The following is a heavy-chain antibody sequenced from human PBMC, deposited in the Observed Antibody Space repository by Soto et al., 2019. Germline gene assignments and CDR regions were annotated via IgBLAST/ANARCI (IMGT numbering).Heavy chain of an antibody. V-gene: IGHV1-69*01. D-gene: IGHD2-2*03. CDR3: VRDHGYCTSISRYRDYYYYGMDV. Sequence: QVQLVQSGAEVKKPGSSVKVSCKVSGDSFSSYGISWVRQAPGQGLEWMGGIIPMYGTANYSQKFQGRVTITAHEPTTAAYMELSSLRSEDTAVYLCVRDHGYCTSISRYRDYYYYGMDVWGQGTTVTVSS. CDR1: GDSFSSYG. CDR2: IIPMYGTA. J-gene: IGHJ6*02.